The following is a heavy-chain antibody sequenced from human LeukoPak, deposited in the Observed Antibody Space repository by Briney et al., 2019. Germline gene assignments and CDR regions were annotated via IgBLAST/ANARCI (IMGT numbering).Heavy chain of an antibody. D-gene: IGHD4-17*01. Sequence: SETLSLTCAVYGGSFSGYHWSWIRRPPGKGLEWIGEINHSGSTNYNPSLKSRVTISVDTSKNQFSLKLSSVTAADTAVYYCARGGSVRWSLYGDYPSRYYDAFDIWGQGTMVTVSS. CDR1: GGSFSGYH. J-gene: IGHJ3*02. CDR2: INHSGST. V-gene: IGHV4-34*01. CDR3: ARGGSVRWSLYGDYPSRYYDAFDI.